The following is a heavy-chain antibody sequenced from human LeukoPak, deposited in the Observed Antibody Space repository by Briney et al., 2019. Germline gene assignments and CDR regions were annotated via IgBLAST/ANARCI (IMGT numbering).Heavy chain of an antibody. D-gene: IGHD1/OR15-1a*01. CDR1: GGSISSYY. J-gene: IGHJ5*02. Sequence: SETLSLTCTVSGGSISSYYWSWIRQPPGKGLEWIGYIYTSGSTNYNPSLKSRVTISVDTSKNQFSLKLSSVTAADTAVYYCGRRGTKYSLVYNWSTPGGREPLATV. V-gene: IGHV4-4*09. CDR3: GRRGTKYSLVYNWSTP. CDR2: IYTSGST.